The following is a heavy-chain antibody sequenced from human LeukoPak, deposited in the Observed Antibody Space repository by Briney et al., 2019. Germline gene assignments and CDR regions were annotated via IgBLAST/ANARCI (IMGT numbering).Heavy chain of an antibody. V-gene: IGHV3-23*01. CDR2: ISGRGDST. Sequence: GGSLRLSCAASGFTFSSFAMSWVRQAPGKGLEWVSSISGRGDSTYYSDSVRGRFTISRDNSKNTQYLQMNSLRAEDTAVYYCAKDRHAPGRYCSSTSCFPFDSWGQGTLVTVSS. CDR1: GFTFSSFA. D-gene: IGHD2-2*01. CDR3: AKDRHAPGRYCSSTSCFPFDS. J-gene: IGHJ5*01.